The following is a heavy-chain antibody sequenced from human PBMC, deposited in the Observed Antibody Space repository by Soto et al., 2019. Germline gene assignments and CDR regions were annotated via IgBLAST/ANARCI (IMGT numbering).Heavy chain of an antibody. CDR2: INTNTGNP. CDR1: GYTFSSYA. D-gene: IGHD3-22*01. V-gene: IGHV7-4-1*01. CDR3: AREGDYYGSSGYCSGFDP. J-gene: IGHJ5*02. Sequence: ASVKVSCKASGYTFSSYAMNWVRQAPGQGLEWMGWINTNTGNPTYAKGFTGRFVFSLETSVSTAYLKICSLKAEDTAVYYCAREGDYYGSSGYCSGFDPWSQGALVTVSS.